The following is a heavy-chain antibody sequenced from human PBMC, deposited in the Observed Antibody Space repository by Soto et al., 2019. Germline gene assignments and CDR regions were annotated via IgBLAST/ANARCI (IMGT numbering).Heavy chain of an antibody. CDR3: ARDPDTAAGTWYYYGMDV. D-gene: IGHD6-13*01. V-gene: IGHV1-69*01. CDR1: GGTFSSYA. J-gene: IGHJ6*02. Sequence: PSASVKVSCKASGGTFSSYAISWVRQAPGQGLEWMGGIIPIFGTANYAQKFQGRVTITADESTSTAYMELSSLRSEDTAVYYCARDPDTAAGTWYYYGMDVWGQGTTVTVSS. CDR2: IIPIFGTA.